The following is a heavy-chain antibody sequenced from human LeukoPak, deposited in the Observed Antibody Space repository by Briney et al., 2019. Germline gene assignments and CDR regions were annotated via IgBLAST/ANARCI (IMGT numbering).Heavy chain of an antibody. Sequence: GASVKVSCKASGYTLTSYGITWVRQAPGQGLEWMGWISDYNGNTNYAQKLQGRVTMTTDTSTSTAYMELRSLRSDDTAVYYCAREVVGGDDAFDIWGQGTMVTVSS. CDR3: AREVVGGDDAFDI. J-gene: IGHJ3*02. V-gene: IGHV1-18*01. D-gene: IGHD2-21*01. CDR2: ISDYNGNT. CDR1: GYTLTSYG.